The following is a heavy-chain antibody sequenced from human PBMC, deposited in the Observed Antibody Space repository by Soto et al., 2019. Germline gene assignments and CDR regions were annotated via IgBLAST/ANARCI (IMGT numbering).Heavy chain of an antibody. Sequence: PGESLKISCKGSGYSFTSYWIGWVRQMPGKGLERMGIIYPGDSDTRCSPSFQGQVTISADKSIGTAYLQWSSLKASDTAMYYCARHTSIAAAGSPNYYGMDVWGQGTTVTVSS. CDR2: IYPGDSDT. CDR1: GYSFTSYW. V-gene: IGHV5-51*01. D-gene: IGHD6-13*01. CDR3: ARHTSIAAAGSPNYYGMDV. J-gene: IGHJ6*02.